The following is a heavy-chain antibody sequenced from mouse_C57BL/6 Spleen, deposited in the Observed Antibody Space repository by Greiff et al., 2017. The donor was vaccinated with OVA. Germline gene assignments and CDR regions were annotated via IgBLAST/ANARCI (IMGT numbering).Heavy chain of an antibody. D-gene: IGHD2-4*01. Sequence: QVHVKQPGAELVKPGASVKMSCKASGYTFTSYWITWVKQRPGQGLEWIGDIYPGSGSTNYNEKFKSKATLTVDTSSSTAYMQLSSLTSEDSAVYYCARSWITDYFDYWGQGTTLTVSS. CDR1: GYTFTSYW. J-gene: IGHJ2*01. CDR2: IYPGSGST. V-gene: IGHV1-55*01. CDR3: ARSWITDYFDY.